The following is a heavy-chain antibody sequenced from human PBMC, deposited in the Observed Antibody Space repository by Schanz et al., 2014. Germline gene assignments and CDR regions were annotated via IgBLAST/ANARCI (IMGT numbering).Heavy chain of an antibody. CDR1: GGNFNSNA. V-gene: IGHV1-69*04. D-gene: IGHD6-6*01. Sequence: QVQLVQSGAEVKKPGSSVKVSCKASGGNFNSNAISWVRQAPGQGLEWMGRIIPIFGIANYAQKFQGRVTNTADKSTSTAYMELSSLRSEDTAVYYCAREEEAAVRPFRFDYWGQGTLVTVSS. J-gene: IGHJ4*02. CDR3: AREEEAAVRPFRFDY. CDR2: IIPIFGIA.